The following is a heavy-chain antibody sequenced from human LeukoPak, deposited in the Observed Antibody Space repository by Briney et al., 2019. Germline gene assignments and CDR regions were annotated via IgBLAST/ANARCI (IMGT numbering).Heavy chain of an antibody. CDR3: ARELWGSSFDY. D-gene: IGHD3-16*01. V-gene: IGHV3-30-3*01. Sequence: GRSLRLSCAASGFTFSSYAIHWVRQAPGKGLEWVAVISYDGSNKYYVDSVKGRFTISRDDSKNTLYLQMNSLRPGDTAVYYCARELWGSSFDYWGQGTLVTVSS. CDR1: GFTFSSYA. CDR2: ISYDGSNK. J-gene: IGHJ4*02.